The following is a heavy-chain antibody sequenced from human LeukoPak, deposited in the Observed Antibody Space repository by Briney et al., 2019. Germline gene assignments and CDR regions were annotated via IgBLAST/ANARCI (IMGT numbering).Heavy chain of an antibody. D-gene: IGHD1-26*01. CDR2: IYYIRNT. CDR1: GGSVGSAGYY. V-gene: IGHV4-61*08. Sequence: SETLSLTCTVSGGSVGSAGYYWSWVRQPPGGGLEWIGYIYYIRNTNYNPSLKSRVTMSLDPSKNQFSLKLNSVTAADTAVYYCARTQSQSGSYRYYFGYWGQGTLVTVSS. CDR3: ARTQSQSGSYRYYFGY. J-gene: IGHJ4*02.